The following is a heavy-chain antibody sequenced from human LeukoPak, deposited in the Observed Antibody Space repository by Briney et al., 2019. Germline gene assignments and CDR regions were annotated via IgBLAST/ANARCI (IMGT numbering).Heavy chain of an antibody. Sequence: GGSLRLSCAASGSTFSSYAMSWVRQAPGKGLEWVSAISGSGGSTYYADSVKGRFTISRDNSKNTLYLQMNSLRAEDTAVYYCASREISSWYYFDYWGQGTLVTVSS. CDR1: GSTFSSYA. CDR3: ASREISSWYYFDY. J-gene: IGHJ4*02. D-gene: IGHD6-13*01. CDR2: ISGSGGST. V-gene: IGHV3-23*01.